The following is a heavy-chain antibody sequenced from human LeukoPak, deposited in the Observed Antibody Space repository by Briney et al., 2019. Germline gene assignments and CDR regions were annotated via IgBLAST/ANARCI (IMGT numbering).Heavy chain of an antibody. Sequence: GGSLRLSCAASGFTFSSYAMRWVRQAPGKVREWVSAISGSGSSTYYADSVKGRFTISSDNSKNTLYLQMNRLRAEDTAVYYCARLRWLDYWGQGTLVTVSS. D-gene: IGHD2-21*01. V-gene: IGHV3-23*01. J-gene: IGHJ4*02. CDR1: GFTFSSYA. CDR2: ISGSGSST. CDR3: ARLRWLDY.